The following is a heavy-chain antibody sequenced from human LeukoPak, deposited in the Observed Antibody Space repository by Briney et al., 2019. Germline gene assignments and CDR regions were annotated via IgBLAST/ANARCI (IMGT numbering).Heavy chain of an antibody. CDR1: GGSISSYY. J-gene: IGHJ4*02. V-gene: IGHV4-4*07. D-gene: IGHD2-15*01. Sequence: SETLSLTCTVSGGSISSYYWSWIRQPAGKGLEWIGRIYSSGGTNYNPSLKSRLIMSVDTSKNQFSLKLSSVTAADTAVYYCARVAAKTVEYWGQGTLVTVSS. CDR3: ARVAAKTVEY. CDR2: IYSSGGT.